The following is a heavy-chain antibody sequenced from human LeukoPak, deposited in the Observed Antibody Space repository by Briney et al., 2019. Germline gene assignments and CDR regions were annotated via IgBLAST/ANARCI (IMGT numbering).Heavy chain of an antibody. CDR1: GGSFSGYH. CDR2: INHSGSP. D-gene: IGHD2-21*02. Sequence: PSETLSLTCAVYGGSFSGYHWSWIRQPPGKGLEWIGEINHSGSPNYNPSLKSRVTISVDTSKNQFSLKVSSVTAADTAVYHCARAGHYFGGDRSQRYGMDVWGQGTTVTVSS. J-gene: IGHJ6*02. V-gene: IGHV4-34*01. CDR3: ARAGHYFGGDRSQRYGMDV.